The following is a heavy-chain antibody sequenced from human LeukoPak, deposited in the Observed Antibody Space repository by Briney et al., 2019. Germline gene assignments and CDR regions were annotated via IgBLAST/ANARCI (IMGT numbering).Heavy chain of an antibody. CDR3: ARDHGGNSFDY. CDR2: ISSNGGST. J-gene: IGHJ4*02. Sequence: GGSLRLSRAASGLTFSSYAMHWVRQAPGKGLEYVSAISSNGGSTYYANSVKGRFTISRGNSKNTLYLQMGSLRAEDMAVYYCARDHGGNSFDYWGQGTLVTVSS. D-gene: IGHD4-23*01. V-gene: IGHV3-64*01. CDR1: GLTFSSYA.